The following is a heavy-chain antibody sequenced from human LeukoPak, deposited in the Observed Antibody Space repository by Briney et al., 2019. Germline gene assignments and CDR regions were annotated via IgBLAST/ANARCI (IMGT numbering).Heavy chain of an antibody. CDR2: INPSGGST. CDR1: GYTFTRYY. D-gene: IGHD3-22*01. J-gene: IGHJ4*02. CDR3: ARDQVPYYYDSSGSAIDY. V-gene: IGHV1-46*01. Sequence: ASVKVSCKASGYTFTRYYMHWVRQAPGQGLEWMGIINPSGGSTSYVQKFQGRVTMTRDTSTGTVYIELGILRDEDTAVYYCARDQVPYYYDSSGSAIDYWGQGTLVTVSS.